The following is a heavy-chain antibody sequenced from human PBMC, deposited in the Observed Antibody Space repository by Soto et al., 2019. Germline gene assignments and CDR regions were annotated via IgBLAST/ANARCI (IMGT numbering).Heavy chain of an antibody. D-gene: IGHD5-18*01. CDR2: IYTSGST. J-gene: IGHJ5*02. CDR1: GCSISDYY. Sequence: PSETLSLTCTVSGCSISDYYWNWIRQPAGKGLEWIGRIYTSGSTNYNPSLKSRVTMSVDTSTNQFSLKLGSVTAADTAVYYCARDVQSGYSYGYDWIDPWGQGTLVTVSS. CDR3: ARDVQSGYSYGYDWIDP. V-gene: IGHV4-4*07.